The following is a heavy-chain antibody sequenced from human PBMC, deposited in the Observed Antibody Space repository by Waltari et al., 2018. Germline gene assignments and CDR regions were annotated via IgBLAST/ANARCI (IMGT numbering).Heavy chain of an antibody. CDR3: ARERIAAAVGGAVDV. D-gene: IGHD6-13*01. CDR1: GGTFSSYA. CDR2: IIPICGTA. J-gene: IGHJ6*02. Sequence: QVQLVQSGAEVKKPGSSVKVSCKASGGTFSSYAISWVRQAPGQGLEWMGRIIPICGTANYAQKVQGRVTITADESTSTAYMELSSLRSEDTAVYYCARERIAAAVGGAVDVWGQGTTVTVSS. V-gene: IGHV1-69*13.